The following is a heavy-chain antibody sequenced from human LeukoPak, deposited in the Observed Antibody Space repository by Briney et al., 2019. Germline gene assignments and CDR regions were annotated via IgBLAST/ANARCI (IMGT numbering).Heavy chain of an antibody. CDR3: ARATTLWFGELYWFDP. D-gene: IGHD3-10*01. V-gene: IGHV4-59*01. J-gene: IGHJ5*02. CDR1: GGSMSTYY. CDR2: IYYSGST. Sequence: PSETLSLTCTVSGGSMSTYYWSWIRQPPGKGLEWIGYIYYSGSTNYNPSLKSRVTISVDTSKNQFSLKLSSVTAADTAVYYCARATTLWFGELYWFDPWGQGTLVTVSS.